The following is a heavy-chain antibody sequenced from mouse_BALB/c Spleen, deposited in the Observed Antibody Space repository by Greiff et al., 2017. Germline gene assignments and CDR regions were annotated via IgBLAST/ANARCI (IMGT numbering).Heavy chain of an antibody. CDR2: ISYSGST. J-gene: IGHJ1*01. D-gene: IGHD2-1*01. CDR1: GYSITSDYA. Sequence: EVMLVESGPGLVKPSQSLSLTCTVTGYSITSDYAWNWIRQFPGNKLEWMGYISYSGSTSYNPSLKSRISITRDTSKNQFFLQLNSVTTEDTATYYCASTHYGNYVYCGVGGAGTAVTVPS. V-gene: IGHV3-2*02. CDR3: ASTHYGNYVYCGV.